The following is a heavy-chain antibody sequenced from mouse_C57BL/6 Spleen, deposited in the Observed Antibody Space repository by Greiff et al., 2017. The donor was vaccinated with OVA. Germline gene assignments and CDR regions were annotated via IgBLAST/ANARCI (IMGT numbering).Heavy chain of an antibody. CDR2: IYPGDGDT. V-gene: IGHV1-82*01. Sequence: QVQLQQSGPELVKPGASVKISCKASGYAFSSSWMNWVKQRPGKGLEWIGRIYPGDGDTNYNGKFKGKATLTADKSSSTAYMQLSSLTSEDSAVYVCGRRDYYGRSYGFAYWGQGTLGTVSA. J-gene: IGHJ3*01. CDR1: GYAFSSSW. CDR3: GRRDYYGRSYGFAY. D-gene: IGHD1-1*01.